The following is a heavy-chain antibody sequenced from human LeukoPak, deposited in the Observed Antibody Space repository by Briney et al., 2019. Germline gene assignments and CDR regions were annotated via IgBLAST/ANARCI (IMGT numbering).Heavy chain of an antibody. V-gene: IGHV3-15*01. Sequence: GGSLRLSCAASGFTFSSYGMHWVRQAPGKGLEWVGRVKSKTAGETTHYAAPVNGRFTISRDDSKNTLYLQMNSLKTEDTGVYYCTLIQGWGSGSYYLDYWGQGTLVTVSS. CDR3: TLIQGWGSGSYYLDY. CDR2: VKSKTAGETT. D-gene: IGHD3-10*01. CDR1: GFTFSSYG. J-gene: IGHJ4*02.